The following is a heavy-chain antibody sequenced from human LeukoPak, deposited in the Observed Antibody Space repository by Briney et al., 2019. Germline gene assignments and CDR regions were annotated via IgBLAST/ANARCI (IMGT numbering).Heavy chain of an antibody. CDR1: GFIFRNYA. D-gene: IGHD3-9*01. Sequence: GGSLRLSCAASGFIFRNYAMSWVRPAPGKGLEWVSAITGSGDTPYYADSVKGRFTISRDNSKNTLYVEMNTLRAEDTAVYYWAKWGDYDILTGYYVSDFWGQGTLVTVSS. J-gene: IGHJ4*02. CDR2: ITGSGDTP. CDR3: AKWGDYDILTGYYVSDF. V-gene: IGHV3-23*01.